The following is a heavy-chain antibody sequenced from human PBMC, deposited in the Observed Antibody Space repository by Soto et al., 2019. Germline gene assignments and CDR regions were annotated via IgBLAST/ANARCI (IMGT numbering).Heavy chain of an antibody. J-gene: IGHJ4*02. D-gene: IGHD6-13*01. CDR3: AREDRAAAGIDY. Sequence: EVQLVESGGGLVQPGGSLRLSCAASGFTFSSYDMHWVRQATGKGLEWVSASGTAGDTYYPGSVKRRFTISRENAKNSLYLQMNSLRAGDTAVYYCAREDRAAAGIDYWGQGTLVTVSS. CDR1: GFTFSSYD. CDR2: SGTAGDT. V-gene: IGHV3-13*01.